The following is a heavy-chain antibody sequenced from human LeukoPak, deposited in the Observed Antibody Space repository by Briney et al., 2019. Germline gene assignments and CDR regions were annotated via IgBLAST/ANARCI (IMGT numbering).Heavy chain of an antibody. D-gene: IGHD2-2*01. J-gene: IGHJ4*02. CDR3: AKGGLGCSSTSCWGPPDY. V-gene: IGHV3-30*02. CDR2: IRYDGSNK. CDR1: GFTFSSYG. Sequence: PGGSLRLSCAASGFTFSSYGMHWVRQAPGKGLEWVAFIRYDGSNKYYADSVKGRFTISRDNSKNTLYLQMNSLRAEDTAVYYCAKGGLGCSSTSCWGPPDYWGQGTLVTVSS.